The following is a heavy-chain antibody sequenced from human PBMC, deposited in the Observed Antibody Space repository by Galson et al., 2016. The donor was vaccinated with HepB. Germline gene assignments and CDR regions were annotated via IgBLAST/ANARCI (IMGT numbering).Heavy chain of an antibody. D-gene: IGHD5-12*01. CDR3: ARLGYSAYVLDS. CDR2: IYYNETT. J-gene: IGHJ4*02. CDR1: GGSTSRNRYF. V-gene: IGHV4-39*01. Sequence: SETLSLTCTVSGGSTSRNRYFWGWIRQPPGRGLEWIGNIYYNETTYYNPSLRSRVSISVDTSKSQLSLKLNSVTAADTAVYYCARLGYSAYVLDSWGQGTRVSVSS.